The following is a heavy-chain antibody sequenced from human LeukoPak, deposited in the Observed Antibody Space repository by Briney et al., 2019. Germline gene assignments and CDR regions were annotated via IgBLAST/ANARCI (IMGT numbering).Heavy chain of an antibody. J-gene: IGHJ6*02. CDR1: GYTFTSYY. Sequence: ASVKVSCKASGYTFTSYYMQWVRQAPGQGLEWMGIINPSGGSASYAQKFQGRVTMTRDTSTSTVYMELSSLRSEDTAVYYCARVIDRDGMDVWGQGTTVTVSS. CDR2: INPSGGSA. CDR3: ARVIDRDGMDV. V-gene: IGHV1-46*01.